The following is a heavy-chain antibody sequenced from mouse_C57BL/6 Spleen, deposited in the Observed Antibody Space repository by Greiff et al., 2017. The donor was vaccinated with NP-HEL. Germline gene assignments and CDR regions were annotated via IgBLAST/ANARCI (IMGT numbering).Heavy chain of an antibody. CDR3: ARRGGYDPYFDD. J-gene: IGHJ2*01. D-gene: IGHD2-10*02. CDR2: IDPSDSYT. Sequence: QVQLQQPGAELVKPGASVKLSCKASGYTFTSYWMQWVKQRPGQGLEWIGEIDPSDSYTNYNQKFKGKATLTVDTSSSTAYMQLSSLTSEDSAVYYCARRGGYDPYFDDWGQGTTLTVSS. CDR1: GYTFTSYW. V-gene: IGHV1-50*01.